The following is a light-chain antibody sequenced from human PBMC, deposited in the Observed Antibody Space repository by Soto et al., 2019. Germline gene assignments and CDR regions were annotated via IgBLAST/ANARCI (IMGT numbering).Light chain of an antibody. J-gene: IGKJ2*01. CDR1: QSVLYSSNNKNY. CDR2: WAS. Sequence: DIVMTQSPDSLAVSLGGRATINCKSSQSVLYSSNNKNYLAWYQQKPGQPPKLILYWASTRASGFPDRFSGSGSGTDFTLTITSLQAEDVALYYCQQYYGSPYTFGQGTKLEI. V-gene: IGKV4-1*01. CDR3: QQYYGSPYT.